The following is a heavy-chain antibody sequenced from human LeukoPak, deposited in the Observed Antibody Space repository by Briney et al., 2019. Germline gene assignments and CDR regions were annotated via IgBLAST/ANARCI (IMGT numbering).Heavy chain of an antibody. CDR1: GFTFSSYG. J-gene: IGHJ4*02. CDR2: ISSNGGST. Sequence: GGSLRLSCSASGFTFSSYGMDWVRQAPGKGLEYVSAISSNGGSTYYADSVKGRFTISRDNAKNSLYLQMNSLRAEDTAVYYCARDDRDAGIGAAGATFDYWGQGTLVTVSS. V-gene: IGHV3-64*04. CDR3: ARDDRDAGIGAAGATFDY. D-gene: IGHD6-13*01.